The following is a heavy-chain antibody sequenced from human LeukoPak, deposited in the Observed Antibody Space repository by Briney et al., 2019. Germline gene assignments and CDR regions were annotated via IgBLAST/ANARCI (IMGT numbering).Heavy chain of an antibody. CDR3: ARGNYGSGSYYVVDFDY. J-gene: IGHJ4*02. Sequence: PSETLSLTCSVSNDSIRNYYWSWIRQPPGKALEWIGYIYHTGNTNYNASLKSRLTMSIDTSKNQFSLNLNSVTAADTAVYYCARGNYGSGSYYVVDFDYWGQGTLVTVSS. CDR1: NDSIRNYY. CDR2: IYHTGNT. D-gene: IGHD3-10*01. V-gene: IGHV4-59*01.